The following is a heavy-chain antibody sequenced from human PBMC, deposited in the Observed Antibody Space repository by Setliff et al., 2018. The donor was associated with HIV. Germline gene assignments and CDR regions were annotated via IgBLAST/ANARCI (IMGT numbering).Heavy chain of an antibody. CDR1: GGSISSYY. D-gene: IGHD3-10*01. CDR2: IYTSGST. Sequence: SETLSLTCTVSGGSISSYYWSWIRQPAGKGLEWIGRIYTSGSTNYNPSLKSRLSISLDTSKNQFSLELYSVTAADTAVYYCATHYGSGSYYNYWGQGMLVTVSS. CDR3: ATHYGSGSYYNY. V-gene: IGHV4-4*07. J-gene: IGHJ4*02.